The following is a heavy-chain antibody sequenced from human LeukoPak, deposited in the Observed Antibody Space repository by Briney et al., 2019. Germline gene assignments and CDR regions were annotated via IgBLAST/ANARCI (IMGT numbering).Heavy chain of an antibody. CDR1: GFTVSSNY. CDR3: ARGISSSYYFDY. D-gene: IGHD6-19*01. J-gene: IGHJ4*02. V-gene: IGHV3-53*01. Sequence: GGSLRLSCAASGFTVSSNYMSWVRQAPGKGLEWVSVIYSGGSTYYADSVKGRFTISRDNSKNTLYLQMNGLRAEDTAVYYCARGISSSYYFDYWGQGTLVTVSS. CDR2: IYSGGST.